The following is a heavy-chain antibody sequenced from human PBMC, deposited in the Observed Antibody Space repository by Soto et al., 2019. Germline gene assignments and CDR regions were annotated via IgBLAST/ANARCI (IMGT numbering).Heavy chain of an antibody. CDR1: GGTFSSYA. CDR2: IIPIFGTA. J-gene: IGHJ4*02. CDR3: ARDVTLGYSSCWAPGNYFXY. D-gene: IGHD6-19*01. Sequence: SVKVSCKASGGTFSSYAISWVRQAPGQGLEWMGGIIPIFGTANYAQKFQGRVTITADESTSTAYMELSSLRSEDTAVYYCARDVTLGYSSCWAPGNYFXYSSQGTLVTVSS. V-gene: IGHV1-69*13.